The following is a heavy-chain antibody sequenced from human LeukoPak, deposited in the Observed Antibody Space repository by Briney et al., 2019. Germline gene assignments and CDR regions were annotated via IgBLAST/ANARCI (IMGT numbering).Heavy chain of an antibody. CDR2: IYYSGST. V-gene: IGHV4-59*01. D-gene: IGHD6-13*01. CDR1: GGSISSYY. CDR3: ARAGGYSSSWYGY. J-gene: IGHJ4*02. Sequence: PSETLSLTCTVSGGSISSYYWSWLRQPPGKGLEWIGYIYYSGSTNYNPSLKSRVTISVDTSKNQFSLKLSSVTAADTAVYYCARAGGYSSSWYGYWGQGTLVTVSS.